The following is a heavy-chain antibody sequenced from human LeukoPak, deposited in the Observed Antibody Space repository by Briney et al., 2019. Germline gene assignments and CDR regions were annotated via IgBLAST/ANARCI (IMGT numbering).Heavy chain of an antibody. D-gene: IGHD6-13*01. J-gene: IGHJ4*02. CDR3: ARERGEAAAGTLDY. CDR2: INHSRST. V-gene: IGHV4-34*01. CDR1: GGSFSGYY. Sequence: SETLSLTCAVYGGSFSGYYWSWIRQPPGKGLEWIGEINHSRSTNYNPSLKSRVTISVDTSKNQFSLKLSSVTAADTAVYYCARERGEAAAGTLDYWGQGTLVTVSS.